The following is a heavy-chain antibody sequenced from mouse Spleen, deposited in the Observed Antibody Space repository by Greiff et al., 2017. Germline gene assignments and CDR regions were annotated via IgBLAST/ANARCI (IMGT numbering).Heavy chain of an antibody. CDR2: INPNNGGT. Sequence: VQLQQSGPELVKPGASVKISCKASGYTFTDYYMNWVKQSHGKSLEWIGDINPNNGGTSYNQKFKGKATLTVDKSSSTAYMELRSLTSEDSAVYYCARTGTSEGFDYWGQGTTLTVSS. CDR3: ARTGTSEGFDY. V-gene: IGHV1-26*01. J-gene: IGHJ2*01. D-gene: IGHD4-1*01. CDR1: GYTFTDYY.